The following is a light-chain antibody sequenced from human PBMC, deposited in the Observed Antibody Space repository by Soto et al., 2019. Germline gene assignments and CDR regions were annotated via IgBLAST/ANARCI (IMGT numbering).Light chain of an antibody. V-gene: IGKV1-5*01. CDR2: EAS. CDR1: QSFNTW. J-gene: IGKJ1*01. Sequence: DIQMTQSPSTLSASVGDRVTITCRASQSFNTWLAWYQQKPGKAPKLLIFEASTLGSGVPSRFSGSGSGTDFTLTISSLQPEDFGTYYCQQYFSYATFGHGTKVEIK. CDR3: QQYFSYAT.